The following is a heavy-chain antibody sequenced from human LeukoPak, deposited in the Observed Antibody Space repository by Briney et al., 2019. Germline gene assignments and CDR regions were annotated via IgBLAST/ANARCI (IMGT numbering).Heavy chain of an antibody. CDR3: ARDCRSTNCYEIMDV. D-gene: IGHD2-2*01. Sequence: GASVKVSCKASGYTFSSYGISWVRQAPGQGLEWMGWISAYNGNTNYAQKVQGRVTMTTDTSTSTAYMEVRSLRSDDTAVYYCARDCRSTNCYEIMDVWGKGTTVTVSS. J-gene: IGHJ6*04. CDR1: GYTFSSYG. CDR2: ISAYNGNT. V-gene: IGHV1-18*01.